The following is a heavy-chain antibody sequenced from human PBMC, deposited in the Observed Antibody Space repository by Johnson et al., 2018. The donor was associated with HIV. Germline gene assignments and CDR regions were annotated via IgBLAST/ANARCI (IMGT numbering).Heavy chain of an antibody. J-gene: IGHJ3*02. D-gene: IGHD4-17*01. V-gene: IGHV3-7*01. CDR1: GFTVSSNY. CDR3: ARDSTAGPDKGLDYVGAFDI. Sequence: EVQLVESGGGLVQPGGSLRLSCAASGFTVSSNYMSWVRQAPGKGLEWVANIKQDGSEKYYVDSVKGRFTISRDNSKNTLYLQMNSLRAEDTAVYYCARDSTAGPDKGLDYVGAFDIWGQGTMVTVSS. CDR2: IKQDGSEK.